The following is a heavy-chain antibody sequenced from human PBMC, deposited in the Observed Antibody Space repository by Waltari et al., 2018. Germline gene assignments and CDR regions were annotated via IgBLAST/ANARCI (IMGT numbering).Heavy chain of an antibody. D-gene: IGHD1-1*01. CDR3: AKAILSANWNDKRRLSTPFDY. Sequence: QVQLVESGGGVVQPGRYLRLSCAASGCTFSSYGVHWVTQAPGKGVEWVAVISYEVSNKYYADSVKGRFTISRDNSKNTLYLQMNSLRAEDTALYYCAKAILSANWNDKRRLSTPFDYWGQGTLVTVSS. CDR1: GCTFSSYG. J-gene: IGHJ4*02. CDR2: ISYEVSNK. V-gene: IGHV3-30*18.